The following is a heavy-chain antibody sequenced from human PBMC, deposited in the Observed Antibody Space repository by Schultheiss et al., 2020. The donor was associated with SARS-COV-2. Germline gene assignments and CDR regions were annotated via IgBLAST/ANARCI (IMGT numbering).Heavy chain of an antibody. CDR3: ARDTVTTVRPSWYFDL. D-gene: IGHD4-17*01. J-gene: IGHJ2*01. Sequence: GGSLRLSCAASGFTFTNHGMHWVRQAPGKGLEWVAVISYDGSNKYYADSVKGRFTISRDNSKNTLYLQINSLRAEDTAVYYCARDTVTTVRPSWYFDLWGRGTLVTVSS. V-gene: IGHV3-30*06. CDR1: GFTFTNHG. CDR2: ISYDGSNK.